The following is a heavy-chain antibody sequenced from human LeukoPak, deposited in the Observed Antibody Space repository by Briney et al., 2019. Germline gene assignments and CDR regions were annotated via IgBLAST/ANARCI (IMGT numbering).Heavy chain of an antibody. CDR2: IYSGGST. D-gene: IGHD2-21*02. Sequence: PGGSLRLSCAASGFTVSSNYMSWVRQAPGKGLEWVSVIYSGGSTYYADSVKGRFTISRDTSKNTLYLQMNSLRAEDTAVYYCARGGGAYCGSDCFGAFDSWGLGTMVTVSS. V-gene: IGHV3-53*01. CDR3: ARGGGAYCGSDCFGAFDS. CDR1: GFTVSSNY. J-gene: IGHJ3*02.